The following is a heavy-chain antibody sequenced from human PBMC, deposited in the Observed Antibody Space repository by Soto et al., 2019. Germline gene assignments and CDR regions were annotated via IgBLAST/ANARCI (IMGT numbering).Heavy chain of an antibody. J-gene: IGHJ6*02. V-gene: IGHV3-48*03. CDR3: ARAAGIMTRGFHGMDV. Sequence: EVQLVESGGGLVQPGGSLRLSCAASGFAFSSYEMNWVRQSPGKGLEWLSYISSTASTIHYADSVKGRFTIYRDNANNSVYLQMNSLTADDSAVYYCARAAGIMTRGFHGMDVWGQGTTVTVSS. CDR1: GFAFSSYE. CDR2: ISSTASTI. D-gene: IGHD3-10*01.